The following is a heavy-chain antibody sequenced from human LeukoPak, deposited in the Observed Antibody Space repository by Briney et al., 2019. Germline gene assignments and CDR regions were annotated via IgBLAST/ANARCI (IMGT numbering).Heavy chain of an antibody. Sequence: GGSLRLSCAASGFTFSDYYMSWIRRAPGKGLEWVSYISSSGSTIYYADSVKGRFTISRDNAKNSLYLQMNSLRAEDTAVYYCARSDIPSYYYDSSGYYWGYWGQGTLVTVSS. CDR2: ISSSGSTI. CDR1: GFTFSDYY. J-gene: IGHJ4*02. CDR3: ARSDIPSYYYDSSGYYWGY. D-gene: IGHD3-22*01. V-gene: IGHV3-11*01.